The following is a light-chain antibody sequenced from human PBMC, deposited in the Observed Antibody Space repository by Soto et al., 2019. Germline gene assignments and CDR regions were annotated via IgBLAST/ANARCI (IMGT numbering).Light chain of an antibody. V-gene: IGKV1-5*03. CDR3: QQSWT. CDR2: KAS. CDR1: QSISSW. J-gene: IGKJ1*01. Sequence: EIQMTQSPSTLSASVGDRVTITCRASQSISSWLAWYQQKPGKAPKLLIYKASSLESGVPSRFSGSGSGTEFTLTISSLQPDDFATYYCQQSWTFGQGTKVEIK.